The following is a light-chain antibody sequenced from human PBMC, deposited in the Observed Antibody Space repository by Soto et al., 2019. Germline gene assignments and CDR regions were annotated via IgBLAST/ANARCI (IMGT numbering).Light chain of an antibody. CDR1: TSNIGSNY. V-gene: IGLV1-47*01. CDR2: RTN. CDR3: AAWDDSLSGWV. J-gene: IGLJ3*02. Sequence: QSVLTQPPSASGTPGQRVTIYCSGSTSNIGSNYVHWYQQVPGTDPQLLIYRTNQRPSGVPDRFSASRSGTSGSLAISGLRYEDEADYYCAAWDDSLSGWVFGGGTKLTVL.